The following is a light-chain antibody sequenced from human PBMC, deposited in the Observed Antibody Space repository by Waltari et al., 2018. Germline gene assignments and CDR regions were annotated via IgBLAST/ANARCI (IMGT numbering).Light chain of an antibody. Sequence: SCRASQSVGRALAWYQQKPGQAPRLLIYDASSRATCISDKFSGSGSGTDFSLTISRVEPEDFAVYFCQMYVRLPVTFGQGTKVEVK. CDR3: QMYVRLPVT. CDR1: QSVGRA. V-gene: IGKV3-20*01. J-gene: IGKJ1*01. CDR2: DAS.